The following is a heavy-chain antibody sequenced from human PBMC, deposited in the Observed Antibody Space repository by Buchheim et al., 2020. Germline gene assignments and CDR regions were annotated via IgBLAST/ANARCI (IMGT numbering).Heavy chain of an antibody. Sequence: EVQLVESGGGLVQPGGSLRLSCAASGFTFSSYEMNWVRQAPGKGLEWVSYISSSGSTIYYADSVKGRFTISRDNAKNSLYLQMNSLRAEDTAVYYCARDGSSGYYHGVPYYYYYGMDVWGQGTT. V-gene: IGHV3-48*03. J-gene: IGHJ6*02. CDR2: ISSSGSTI. CDR3: ARDGSSGYYHGVPYYYYYGMDV. CDR1: GFTFSSYE. D-gene: IGHD3-22*01.